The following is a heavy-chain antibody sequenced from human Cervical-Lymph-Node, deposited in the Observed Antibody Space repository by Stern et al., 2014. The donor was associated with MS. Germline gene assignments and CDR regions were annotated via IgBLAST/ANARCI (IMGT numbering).Heavy chain of an antibody. V-gene: IGHV4-39*01. Sequence: QLQLQESGPGLVKPSGTLSLTCTISGGSMKSRSYYWVWIRPPPGKGLEWIGSAYYDGSTYYNPSLTSRVTISEDTSKNQFSLQLSSATAADTAVYYCARSQDIVVVSAATVEGYYYFGMDVWGQGTTVTVSS. CDR1: GGSMKSRSYY. D-gene: IGHD2-2*01. CDR2: AYYDGST. J-gene: IGHJ6*02. CDR3: ARSQDIVVVSAATVEGYYYFGMDV.